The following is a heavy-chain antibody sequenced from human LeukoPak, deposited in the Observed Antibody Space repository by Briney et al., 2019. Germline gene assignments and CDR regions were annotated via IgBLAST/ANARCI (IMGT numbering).Heavy chain of an antibody. CDR2: INHSGST. CDR1: GASFSGYY. CDR3: ARDGYYDASGYYLY. Sequence: SETLSLTCAVYGASFSGYYWSWIRQPPGKGLEWIGEINHSGSTNYNPSLKSRVTISVDTSMNQFSLKLNSVTAADTAVYYCARDGYYDASGYYLYWGQGNLVTVSS. D-gene: IGHD3-22*01. J-gene: IGHJ4*02. V-gene: IGHV4-34*01.